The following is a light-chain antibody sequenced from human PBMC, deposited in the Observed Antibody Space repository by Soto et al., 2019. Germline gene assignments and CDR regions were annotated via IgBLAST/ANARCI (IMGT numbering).Light chain of an antibody. CDR3: CSYAGTYSFV. CDR2: DVS. V-gene: IGLV2-11*01. Sequence: QSALTQPRSVSGSPGQSVTISCTGTSSDVGGYKYVSWYQHHPGKAPGLMIYDVSKRPSGVPDRFSGSKSGNTASLTISGLQAEDEADYYCCSYAGTYSFVFGGGTKLTVL. CDR1: SSDVGGYKY. J-gene: IGLJ2*01.